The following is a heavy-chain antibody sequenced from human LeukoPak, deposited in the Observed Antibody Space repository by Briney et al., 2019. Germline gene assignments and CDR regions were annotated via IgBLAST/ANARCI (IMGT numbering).Heavy chain of an antibody. CDR1: GRTISNYY. D-gene: IGHD5-24*01. V-gene: IGHV4-59*08. Sequence: AGTLSHSCADSGRTISNYYRNWIRHPPGKGLVWIKYIYYIGSTNSNPSLKSRVTILLDTSENQFSLKLRSVNAADTAVYYCARLLPDRDGYMRRFFDCWGQGTLVIVSS. J-gene: IGHJ4*02. CDR3: ARLLPDRDGYMRRFFDC. CDR2: IYYIGST.